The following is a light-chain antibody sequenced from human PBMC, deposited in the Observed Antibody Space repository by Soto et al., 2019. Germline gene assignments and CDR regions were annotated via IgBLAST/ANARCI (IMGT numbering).Light chain of an antibody. J-gene: IGLJ1*01. CDR3: SSFTSRFTFV. Sequence: QSSLTQPASVSGSPGQSIATSCTGPRSDVGAYNYVSWYQQHPGKAPKLMISDVTNRPSGVSDRFSGSKSGNTASLTISGLQAEDEADYYCSSFTSRFTFVFGTGTKVTVL. V-gene: IGLV2-14*03. CDR1: RSDVGAYNY. CDR2: DVT.